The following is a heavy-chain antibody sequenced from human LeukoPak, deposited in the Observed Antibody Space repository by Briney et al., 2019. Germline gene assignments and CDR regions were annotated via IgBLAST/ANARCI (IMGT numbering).Heavy chain of an antibody. CDR3: ARDKAVTTEVTQHFQH. D-gene: IGHD4-23*01. J-gene: IGHJ1*01. CDR2: ISAYNGNT. CDR1: GYTFTSYG. Sequence: ASVKVSCKASGYTFTSYGISWVRQAPEQGLEWMGWISAYNGNTNYAQKLQGRVTMTTDTSTSTAYMELRSLRSDDTAVYYCARDKAVTTEVTQHFQHWGQGTLVTVSS. V-gene: IGHV1-18*01.